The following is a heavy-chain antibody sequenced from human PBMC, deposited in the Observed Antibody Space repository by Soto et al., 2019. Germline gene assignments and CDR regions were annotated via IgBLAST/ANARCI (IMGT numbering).Heavy chain of an antibody. CDR3: ARHEGNYYYDSINYYYYYYGMDC. D-gene: IGHD3-22*01. CDR1: GYSFTSYW. J-gene: IGHJ6*02. Sequence: PGESLKISCKGSGYSFTSYWIGWVRQMPGKGLEWMGIISPSDSDTRYSPSFQGQVTISADKSISTAYLQWNALKASDTATYYCARHEGNYYYDSINYYYYYYGMDCWGQGTTVTVSS. CDR2: ISPSDSDT. V-gene: IGHV5-51*01.